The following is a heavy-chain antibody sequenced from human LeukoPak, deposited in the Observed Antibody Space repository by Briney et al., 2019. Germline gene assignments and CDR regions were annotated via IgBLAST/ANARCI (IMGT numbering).Heavy chain of an antibody. CDR1: GGSFSGYY. Sequence: SETLSLTCAVYGGSFSGYYWSWIRQPPGKGLEWTGEINHSGSTNYNPSLKSRVTISVDTSKNQFSLKLSSVTAADTAVYYCASAAYQLLSPSWFDPWGQGTLVTVSS. D-gene: IGHD2-2*01. V-gene: IGHV4-34*01. CDR3: ASAAYQLLSPSWFDP. J-gene: IGHJ5*02. CDR2: INHSGST.